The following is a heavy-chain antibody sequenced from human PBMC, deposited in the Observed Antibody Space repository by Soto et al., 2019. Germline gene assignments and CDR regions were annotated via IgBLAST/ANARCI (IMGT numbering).Heavy chain of an antibody. CDR1: GFSLTSRAVG. J-gene: IGHJ5*02. CDR3: AHGSGWLFDH. V-gene: IGHV2-5*02. Sequence: SGPTLVNPTQTLTLTCSFSGFSLTSRAVGVGWIRQPPGKALEWLALIYWDDDNHYSPSLRTRLTVTEDTSKNQVVLRMSNLDPGDTATYYCAHGSGWLFDHWGQGTLVTVSS. D-gene: IGHD6-19*01. CDR2: IYWDDDN.